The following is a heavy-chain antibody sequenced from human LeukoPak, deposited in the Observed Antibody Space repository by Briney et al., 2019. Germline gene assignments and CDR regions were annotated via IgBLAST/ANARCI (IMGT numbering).Heavy chain of an antibody. CDR1: GYSFTSYW. Sequence: GESLKTSCKGSGYSFTSYWIGWVRQMPGKGLEWMGIIYPGDSDTRYSPSFQGQVTISADKSISTAYLQWSSLKASDTAMYYCARHTRRVVAAGHFDYWGQGTLVTVSS. CDR3: ARHTRRVVAAGHFDY. J-gene: IGHJ4*02. D-gene: IGHD2-15*01. CDR2: IYPGDSDT. V-gene: IGHV5-51*01.